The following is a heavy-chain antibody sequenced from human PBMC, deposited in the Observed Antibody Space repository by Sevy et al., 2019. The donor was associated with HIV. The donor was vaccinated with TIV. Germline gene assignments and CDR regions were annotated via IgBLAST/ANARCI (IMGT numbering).Heavy chain of an antibody. J-gene: IGHJ5*02. Sequence: GGSLRLSCTASGFTLSHYWMHWVRQAPGKGLEWVSHITGDGSRSNYADSVKGRFTISRDNAKNTLCLQMNSLRAEDTAVYYCARDVGYCSGGTCHYMWYDPWGQGTLVTVSS. CDR2: ITGDGSRS. V-gene: IGHV3-74*01. D-gene: IGHD2-15*01. CDR3: ARDVGYCSGGTCHYMWYDP. CDR1: GFTLSHYW.